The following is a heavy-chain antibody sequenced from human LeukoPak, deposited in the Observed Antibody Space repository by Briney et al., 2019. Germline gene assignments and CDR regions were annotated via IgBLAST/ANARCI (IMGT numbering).Heavy chain of an antibody. J-gene: IGHJ5*02. CDR2: ISAYNGNT. Sequence: GASVKVSCKASGYTFTSYGISWVRQAPGQGLEGMGWISAYNGNTNYAQKLQGRVTMTTDTSTSTAYMELRSLRSDDTAVYYCARDRASSSWYFLRRVSGPYNWFDPWGQGTLVTVSS. CDR1: GYTFTSYG. D-gene: IGHD6-13*01. V-gene: IGHV1-18*01. CDR3: ARDRASSSWYFLRRVSGPYNWFDP.